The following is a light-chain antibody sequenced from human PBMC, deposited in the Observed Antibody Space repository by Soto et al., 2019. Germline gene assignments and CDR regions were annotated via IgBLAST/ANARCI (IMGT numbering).Light chain of an antibody. Sequence: QSVLTQPPSASGTPGQRVTISCSGGSSNIGTNHVYWYQHLPGTAPKLVSDRHTLRPSGVPDRFSASKSGTSASLAISGLRSDDEADYYCAAWDDSLSGGVFGGGTKLTVL. CDR2: RHT. V-gene: IGLV1-47*01. J-gene: IGLJ3*02. CDR1: SSNIGTNH. CDR3: AAWDDSLSGGV.